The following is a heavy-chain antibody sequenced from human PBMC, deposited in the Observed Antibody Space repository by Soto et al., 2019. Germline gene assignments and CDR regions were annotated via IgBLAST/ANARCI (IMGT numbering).Heavy chain of an antibody. V-gene: IGHV1-69*13. J-gene: IGHJ4*02. CDR1: GGTFSSYA. D-gene: IGHD3-10*01. Sequence: SVKVSCKASGGTFSSYAISWVRQAPGQGLEWMGGIIPIFGTANYAQKFQGRVTITADESTSTAYMELSSLRSEDTAVYYCARVIKSGHGAPFDYWGQGTLVTVSS. CDR3: ARVIKSGHGAPFDY. CDR2: IIPIFGTA.